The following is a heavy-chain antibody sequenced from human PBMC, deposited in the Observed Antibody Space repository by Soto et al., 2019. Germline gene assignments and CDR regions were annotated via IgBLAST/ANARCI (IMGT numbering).Heavy chain of an antibody. CDR3: AKEKTTAGTYAFDI. CDR2: ISYDGSNK. J-gene: IGHJ3*02. V-gene: IGHV3-30*18. D-gene: IGHD6-13*01. CDR1: GFTFSSYG. Sequence: PGGSLRLSCAASGFTFSSYGMHWVRQAPGKGLEWVAVISYDGSNKYYADSVKGRFTISRDNSKNTLYLQMNSLRAEDTAVYYCAKEKTTAGTYAFDIWGQGTMVTVSS.